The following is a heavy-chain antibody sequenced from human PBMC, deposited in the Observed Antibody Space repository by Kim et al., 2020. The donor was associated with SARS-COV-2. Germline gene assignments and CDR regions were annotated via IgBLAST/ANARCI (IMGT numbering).Heavy chain of an antibody. Sequence: SVKVSCKASGGTFSSYAISWVRQAPGQGLEWMGGIIPIFGTANYAQKFQGRVTITADESTSTAYMELSSLRSEDTAVYYCAREGGYYDSSGYHGESLHYWGQGTLVTVSS. CDR3: AREGGYYDSSGYHGESLHY. CDR2: IIPIFGTA. CDR1: GGTFSSYA. D-gene: IGHD3-22*01. V-gene: IGHV1-69*13. J-gene: IGHJ4*02.